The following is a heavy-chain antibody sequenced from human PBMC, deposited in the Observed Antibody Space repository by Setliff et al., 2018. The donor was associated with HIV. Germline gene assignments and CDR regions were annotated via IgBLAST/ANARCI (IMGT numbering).Heavy chain of an antibody. D-gene: IGHD6-19*01. V-gene: IGHV1-2*02. CDR2: INPNSGGT. Sequence: VASVKVSCKASGYTFTGYYMHWVRQAPGQGLEWMGWINPNSGGTNYAQKFQGRVTMTRDTSISTAYMELSRLRSDDTAVYYCARVRDSSGWLLMGLFDYYYYMDVWGKGTTVTVSS. J-gene: IGHJ6*03. CDR1: GYTFTGYY. CDR3: ARVRDSSGWLLMGLFDYYYYMDV.